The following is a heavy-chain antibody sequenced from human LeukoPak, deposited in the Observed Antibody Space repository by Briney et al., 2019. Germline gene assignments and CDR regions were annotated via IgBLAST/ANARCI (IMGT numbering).Heavy chain of an antibody. CDR2: IKQDGSEE. V-gene: IGHV3-7*01. CDR3: ARESPYSARGQPADF. Sequence: GGSLRLSCAASGFTFSTYWMSWVRQAPGKGLEWVANIKQDGSEEYYVDSVKGRFTISRDNAKNSLYLQMNSLKAEDTAVYYCARESPYSARGQPADFWGQGTLVTVSS. D-gene: IGHD6-6*01. CDR1: GFTFSTYW. J-gene: IGHJ4*02.